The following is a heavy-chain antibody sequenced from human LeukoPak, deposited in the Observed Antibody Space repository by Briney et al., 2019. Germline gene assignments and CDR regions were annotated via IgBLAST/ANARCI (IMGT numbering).Heavy chain of an antibody. CDR1: GGSFSGYY. CDR3: ARIVAPLLLFDY. CDR2: INHSGST. D-gene: IGHD5-12*01. Sequence: PSETLSLTCAVYGGSFSGYYWSWIRQPPGKGLEWIGEINHSGSTYYNPSLKSRVTISVDTSKNQFSLKLSSVTAADTAVYYCARIVAPLLLFDYWGQGTLVTVSS. V-gene: IGHV4-34*01. J-gene: IGHJ4*02.